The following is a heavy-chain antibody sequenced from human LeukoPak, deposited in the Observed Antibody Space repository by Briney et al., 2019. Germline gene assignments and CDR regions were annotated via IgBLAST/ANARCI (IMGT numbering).Heavy chain of an antibody. Sequence: GASVKVSCKASRSSFNDYSFHWVRQAPGQGLEYMGRVNPTGGGTRYAQKFQGRATMTRDMSTSTVYMDLTSLRSDDTAVYYCAREVSDFSGTYDWFDPWGQGTLVTVSS. V-gene: IGHV1-46*02. J-gene: IGHJ5*02. CDR1: RSSFNDYS. D-gene: IGHD1-26*01. CDR3: AREVSDFSGTYDWFDP. CDR2: VNPTGGGT.